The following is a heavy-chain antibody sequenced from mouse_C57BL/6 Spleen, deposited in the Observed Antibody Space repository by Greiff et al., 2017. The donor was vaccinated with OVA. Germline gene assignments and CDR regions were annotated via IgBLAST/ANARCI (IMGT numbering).Heavy chain of an antibody. Sequence: EVKLVESGEGLVKPGGSLKLSCAASGFTFSSYAMSWVRQTPEKRLEWVAYISSGGDYIYYADTVKGRFTISRANARNTLYLQMSSLKSEDTAMYYCTRSSYYGSSYEGYYFDYWGQGTTLTVSS. D-gene: IGHD1-1*01. V-gene: IGHV5-9-1*02. J-gene: IGHJ2*01. CDR2: ISSGGDYI. CDR3: TRSSYYGSSYEGYYFDY. CDR1: GFTFSSYA.